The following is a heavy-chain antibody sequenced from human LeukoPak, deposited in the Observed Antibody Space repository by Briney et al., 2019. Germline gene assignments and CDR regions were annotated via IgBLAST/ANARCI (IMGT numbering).Heavy chain of an antibody. CDR1: GFTFSSYA. Sequence: PGRSLRLSCAASGFTFSSYAMHWVRQAPGKGLEWVSSINNVGSHIYYAGSVKGRFTISRDNTKNSLYLQMNSLRAEDTAVYYCSRDPTYHLRYGYFDYWGQGALVTVSS. CDR2: INNVGSHI. D-gene: IGHD4-17*01. CDR3: SRDPTYHLRYGYFDY. J-gene: IGHJ4*02. V-gene: IGHV3-21*01.